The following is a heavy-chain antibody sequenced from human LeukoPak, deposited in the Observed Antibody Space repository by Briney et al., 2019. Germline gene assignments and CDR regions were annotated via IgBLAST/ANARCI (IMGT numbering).Heavy chain of an antibody. V-gene: IGHV4-4*02. CDR3: ARELLGAPTPGAY. CDR2: VHKSGRT. CDR1: TVSGSSGNF. J-gene: IGHJ4*02. D-gene: IGHD1-26*01. Sequence: SETLSLTCALSTVSGSSGNFWSWVRQPPGEGLEWIGEVHKSGRTNYNPSLKTRVTISIDASKNQLPLELTSVTAADTAVYYCARELLGAPTPGAYWGQGTRVTVSS.